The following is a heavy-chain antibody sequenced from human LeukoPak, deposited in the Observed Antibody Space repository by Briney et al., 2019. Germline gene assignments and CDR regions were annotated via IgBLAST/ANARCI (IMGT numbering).Heavy chain of an antibody. CDR1: GYTFTSYD. D-gene: IGHD1-14*01. V-gene: IGHV1-8*01. CDR2: MNPNSGNT. J-gene: IGHJ6*02. CDR3: ARGQMEPRYYYYGMDV. Sequence: ASVKVSCKASGYTFTSYDINWVRQATGQGLEWMGWMNPNSGNTGYAQKFQGRVTMTRNTSISTAYMGLSSLRSEDTAVYYCARGQMEPRYYYYGMDVWGQGTTVTVSS.